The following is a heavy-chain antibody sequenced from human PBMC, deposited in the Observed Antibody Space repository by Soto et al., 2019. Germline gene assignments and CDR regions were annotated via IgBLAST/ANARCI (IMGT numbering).Heavy chain of an antibody. Sequence: GGSLRLSCAASGFTFSSYGMHWVRQAPGKGLEWVAVISYDGSNKYYADSVKGRFTISRDTSKNTLYLQMNSLRAEDTAVYYLAKSGWLLLNDAFDIWGQRTMATVSS. CDR2: ISYDGSNK. J-gene: IGHJ3*02. V-gene: IGHV3-30*18. D-gene: IGHD3-22*01. CDR1: GFTFSSYG. CDR3: AKSGWLLLNDAFDI.